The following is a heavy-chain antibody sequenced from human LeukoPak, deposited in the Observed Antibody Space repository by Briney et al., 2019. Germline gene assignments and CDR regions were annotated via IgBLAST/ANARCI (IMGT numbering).Heavy chain of an antibody. Sequence: PGRSLRLSCAASGFTFSSYAMHWVRQAPGKGLEWVAVISYDGSNKYYADSVKGRFTISKDNSKNTLYLQMNSLRAEDTAVYYCAREGYDSSGYYYEYYFDYWGQGTLVIVSS. D-gene: IGHD3-22*01. CDR2: ISYDGSNK. V-gene: IGHV3-30-3*01. J-gene: IGHJ4*02. CDR3: AREGYDSSGYYYEYYFDY. CDR1: GFTFSSYA.